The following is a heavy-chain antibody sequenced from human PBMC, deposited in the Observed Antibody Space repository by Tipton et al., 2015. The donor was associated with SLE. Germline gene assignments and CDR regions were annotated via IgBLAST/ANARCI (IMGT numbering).Heavy chain of an antibody. J-gene: IGHJ3*02. D-gene: IGHD1-1*01. V-gene: IGHV4-4*07. Sequence: TLSLTCTVSGGSINNYFCSWVRQSAGKGLGWIGRVSPSGAIYYNPSLKSRVGLSLDTSENQFSLRLTSVTAADTAVYYCARGLGTSAFDIWGQGTMVTVSS. CDR2: VSPSGAI. CDR1: GGSINNYF. CDR3: ARGLGTSAFDI.